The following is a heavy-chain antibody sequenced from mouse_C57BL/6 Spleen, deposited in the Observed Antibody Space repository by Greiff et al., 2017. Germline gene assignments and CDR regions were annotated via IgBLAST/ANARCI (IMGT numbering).Heavy chain of an antibody. V-gene: IGHV5-9*01. CDR1: GFTFSSYT. Sequence: EVQGVESGGGLVKPGGSLKLSCAASGFTFSSYTMSWVRQTPEKRLEWVATISGGGGNTYYPDSVKGRFTISRDNAKNTLYLQMSSLRSEDTALYYCARHDYSNYGAWFAYWGQGTLVTVSA. D-gene: IGHD2-5*01. J-gene: IGHJ3*01. CDR2: ISGGGGNT. CDR3: ARHDYSNYGAWFAY.